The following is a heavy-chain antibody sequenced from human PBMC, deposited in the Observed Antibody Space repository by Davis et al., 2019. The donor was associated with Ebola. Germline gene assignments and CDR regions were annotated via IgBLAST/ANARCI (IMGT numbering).Heavy chain of an antibody. CDR2: IHWDDDE. J-gene: IGHJ4*02. D-gene: IGHD5-12*01. Sequence: SGPTLVTPPQTLTLTCSFSGFSLSPTGVTVGWIRQSPGNALECLALIHWDDDERYSPSLESRPTITKNTSKTQVVLTMTNRNPVDTGTYNCADRLLRKGYDPFDYWGQGILVTVSS. CDR1: GFSLSPTGVT. V-gene: IGHV2-5*02. CDR3: ADRLLRKGYDPFDY.